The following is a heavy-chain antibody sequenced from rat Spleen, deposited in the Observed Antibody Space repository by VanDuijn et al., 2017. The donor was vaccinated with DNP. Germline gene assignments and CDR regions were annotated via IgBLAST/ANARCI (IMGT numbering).Heavy chain of an antibody. J-gene: IGHJ2*01. D-gene: IGHD1-4*01. CDR1: GFTLSDYY. V-gene: IGHV5-22*01. Sequence: EVQLVESGGALVQPGRSLKLSCAASGFTLSDYYMAWVRQAPTKGLEWVAYMSYDGGSNYHGDSVKGRFTISRDIVKNILYLQMNSLRSEDMATYYCARHVLPLRVWDYWGQGVMVTVSS. CDR3: ARHVLPLRVWDY. CDR2: MSYDGGSN.